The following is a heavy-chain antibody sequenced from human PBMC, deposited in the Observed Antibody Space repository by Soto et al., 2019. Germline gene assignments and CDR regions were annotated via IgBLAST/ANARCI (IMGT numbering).Heavy chain of an antibody. D-gene: IGHD5-12*01. CDR3: AREREMATIRRVFDY. Sequence: QVQLAESGGGVVQPGRSLRLSGAASGFTFSSYAMHWVRQAPGKGLDWVAVISYDGSNKYYADSVKGRFTISRDNSKNTLYLQLNSLRAEDTAVYYCAREREMATIRRVFDYWGQGTLVTVSS. CDR2: ISYDGSNK. V-gene: IGHV3-30-3*01. CDR1: GFTFSSYA. J-gene: IGHJ4*02.